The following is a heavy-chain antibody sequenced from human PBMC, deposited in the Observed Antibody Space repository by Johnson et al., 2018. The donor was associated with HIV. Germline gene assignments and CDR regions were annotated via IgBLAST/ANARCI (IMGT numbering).Heavy chain of an antibody. CDR2: INWNGGST. CDR3: ARGKLPAALRRGDAFDI. D-gene: IGHD2-2*01. Sequence: VQLVESGGGVVQPGRSLRLSCAASGFTFDDYDMSWVRQAPGKGLEWVSGINWNGGSTGYADSVKGRFTISRDTAKNSLYLQMNSRRAEDTALYYCARGKLPAALRRGDAFDIWGQGTMVTVSS. CDR1: GFTFDDYD. J-gene: IGHJ3*02. V-gene: IGHV3-20*04.